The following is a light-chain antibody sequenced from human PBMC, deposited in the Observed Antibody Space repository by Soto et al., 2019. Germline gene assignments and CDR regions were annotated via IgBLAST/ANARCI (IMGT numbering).Light chain of an antibody. CDR1: SSNIGSNT. Sequence: QSVLTQPPSASGTPGQNVTISCSGHSSNIGSNTVNWHRQLPGTAPNLLIYYNDQRPSGVPGRFSGSKSGTSASLSISGLQSEDEADFYCGAWDDSLNVYVFGTGTKLTVL. V-gene: IGLV1-44*01. CDR3: GAWDDSLNVYV. J-gene: IGLJ1*01. CDR2: YND.